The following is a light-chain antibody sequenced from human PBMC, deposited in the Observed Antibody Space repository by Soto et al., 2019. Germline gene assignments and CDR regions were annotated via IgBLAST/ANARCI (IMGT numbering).Light chain of an antibody. CDR1: QSVSSN. CDR3: QQYNNWPPLT. CDR2: GAS. V-gene: IGKV3-15*01. J-gene: IGKJ4*01. Sequence: EIVMTQSPATLSVSPGERATLSCRASQSVSSNLAWSQQKPGQAPRILLYGASTRATGIPARFSGSGSGKEVTLTISSLQSEDFAVYYCQQYNNWPPLTVGGGTKVEIK.